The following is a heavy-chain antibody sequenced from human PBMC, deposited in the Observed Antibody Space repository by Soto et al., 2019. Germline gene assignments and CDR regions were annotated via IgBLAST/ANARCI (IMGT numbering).Heavy chain of an antibody. CDR3: ADGRVTTVTPNWFDR. J-gene: IGHJ5*02. V-gene: IGHV2-5*02. CDR1: GFSLSPSGVG. Sequence: QITLKESGPTLVKPTQTLTLTCTFSGFSLSPSGVGVGWIRQPPGKALEWLALSYWDDDKRCSPSLKSRLNITKDTPKNQVVLTMTSMDPVDTATNYCADGRVTTVTPNWFDRWGQGTLVTVSS. D-gene: IGHD4-17*01. CDR2: SYWDDDK.